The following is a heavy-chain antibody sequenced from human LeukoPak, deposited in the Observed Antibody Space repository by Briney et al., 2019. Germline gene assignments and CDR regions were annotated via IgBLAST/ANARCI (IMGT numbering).Heavy chain of an antibody. CDR1: GGSICSSSYY. V-gene: IGHV4-39*01. J-gene: IGHJ4*02. D-gene: IGHD3-22*01. CDR2: IYYSGST. CDR3: AKWPRYYYDSSGTFDY. Sequence: SETLSLTCTVSGGSICSSSYYWGWIRQPPGKGLEWIGSIYYSGSTYYNPSLKSRVTISVDTSKNQFSLKLSSVTAADTAVYYCAKWPRYYYDSSGTFDYWGQGTLVTVSS.